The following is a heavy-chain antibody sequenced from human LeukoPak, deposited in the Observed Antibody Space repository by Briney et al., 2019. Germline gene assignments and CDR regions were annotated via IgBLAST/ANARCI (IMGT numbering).Heavy chain of an antibody. CDR2: GSESEGT. D-gene: IGHD3-3*01. J-gene: IGHJ5*02. CDR1: GASLNGHY. V-gene: IGHV4-34*01. CDR3: AKNGQSGFSFDP. Sequence: SETLSLTCAVYGASLNGHYWSWIRQPPGKGLEWIGEGSESEGTKFNPSLKSRVTISADTSKNQFSLKLNSVTAADTAVYYCAKNGQSGFSFDPWGQGTLVTVSS.